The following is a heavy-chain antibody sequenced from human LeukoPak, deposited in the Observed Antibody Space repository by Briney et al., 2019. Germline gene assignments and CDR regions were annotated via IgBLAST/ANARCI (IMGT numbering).Heavy chain of an antibody. D-gene: IGHD3-16*02. CDR1: GFTFSSYW. V-gene: IGHV3-74*01. Sequence: GGSLRLSCAASGFTFSSYWMHWVRQAPGKGLVWVSRINSDGSSTSYADSVKGRFTISRDNAKNTLYLQMNSLRAEDTAVYYCARDMGPSGYDYVWGSYRPDAFDIWGQGTMVTVSS. CDR3: ARDMGPSGYDYVWGSYRPDAFDI. CDR2: INSDGSST. J-gene: IGHJ3*02.